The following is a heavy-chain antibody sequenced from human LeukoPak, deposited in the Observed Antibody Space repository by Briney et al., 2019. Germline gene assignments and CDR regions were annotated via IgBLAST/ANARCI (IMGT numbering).Heavy chain of an antibody. CDR1: GFNYDEYG. CDR3: ARGYSSGNYYFDQ. D-gene: IGHD6-19*01. V-gene: IGHV3-20*01. CDR2: INWNGETT. Sequence: GGSLRLSCAASGFNYDEYGMTWVRQAPGKGLEWVSAINWNGETTVYADSVKGRFTSSRDNAKKSMYLQMNNLRVEDTALYHCARGYSSGNYYFDQWGQGTLVTVSS. J-gene: IGHJ4*02.